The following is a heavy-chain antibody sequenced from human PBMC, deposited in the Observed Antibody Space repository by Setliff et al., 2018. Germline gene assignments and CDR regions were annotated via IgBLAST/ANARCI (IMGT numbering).Heavy chain of an antibody. CDR2: IYDSGSS. CDR1: GGSISSRTYY. CDR3: GRGFSRIEGWGNWFDP. Sequence: PSETLSLTCNVSGGSISSRTYYWSWIRQPAGKGLEWIGNIYDSGSSNYNASLKSRLIITRDTSKNQISLKLTSVTAADTAVYYCGRGFSRIEGWGNWFDPWGQGILVTVSS. V-gene: IGHV4-61*09. D-gene: IGHD2-15*01. J-gene: IGHJ5*02.